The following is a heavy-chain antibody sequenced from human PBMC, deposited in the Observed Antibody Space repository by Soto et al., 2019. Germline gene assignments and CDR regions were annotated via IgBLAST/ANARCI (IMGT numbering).Heavy chain of an antibody. D-gene: IGHD4-17*01. CDR3: ARPLTTVTTHDAFDI. CDR1: GGSISSSSYY. J-gene: IGHJ3*02. CDR2: IYYSGST. Sequence: QLQLQESGPGLVKPSETLSLTCTVSGGSISSSSYYWGWIRQPPGKGLEWIGSIYYSGSTYYNPSLKSRVTISVDTSKNQFSLKLSSVTAADTAVFYCARPLTTVTTHDAFDIWGQGTMVTVSS. V-gene: IGHV4-39*01.